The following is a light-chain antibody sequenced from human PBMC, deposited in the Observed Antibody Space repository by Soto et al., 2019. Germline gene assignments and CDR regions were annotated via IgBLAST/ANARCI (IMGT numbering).Light chain of an antibody. J-gene: IGKJ4*01. Sequence: DVQLTQSPSPLSASVGHRISITCRASQTITNHLHWYQQKPGKAPILLVYAASTLETGVPSRFSGSGSGTVFTLTIDSLQPEDVATYFCQQNYITPLTFGGGTKVDIK. CDR3: QQNYITPLT. CDR2: AAS. V-gene: IGKV1-39*01. CDR1: QTITNH.